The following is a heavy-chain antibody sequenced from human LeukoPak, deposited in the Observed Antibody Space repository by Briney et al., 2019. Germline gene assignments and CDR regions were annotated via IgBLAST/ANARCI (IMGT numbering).Heavy chain of an antibody. CDR3: AREVNYGGNLHFDY. CDR2: INHSGST. J-gene: IGHJ4*02. Sequence: SETLSLTCAVYGGSFSGYYWSWIRQPPGKGLEWIGEINHSGSTNYNPSLKSRVTISVDTSKNQFSLKLSSVTAADTAVYYCAREVNYGGNLHFDYWGQGTLVTVSS. CDR1: GGSFSGYY. V-gene: IGHV4-34*01. D-gene: IGHD4-23*01.